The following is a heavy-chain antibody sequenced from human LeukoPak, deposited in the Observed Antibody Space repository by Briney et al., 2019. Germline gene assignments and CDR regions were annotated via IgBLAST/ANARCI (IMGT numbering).Heavy chain of an antibody. D-gene: IGHD3-22*01. CDR1: GGSFSGYY. J-gene: IGHJ5*02. V-gene: IGHV4-34*01. CDR3: ARSHYYDSSGSHNNWFDP. CDR2: INHSGST. Sequence: SETLSLTCAVYGGSFSGYYWAYIRQPPGKGLEWIGEINHSGSTNYNPSLKSRVTISVDTSKNQFSLKLSSVTAADTAVYYCARSHYYDSSGSHNNWFDPWGQGTLVTVSS.